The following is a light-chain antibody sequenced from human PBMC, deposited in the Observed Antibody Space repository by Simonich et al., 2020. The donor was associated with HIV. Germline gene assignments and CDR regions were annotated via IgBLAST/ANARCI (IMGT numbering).Light chain of an antibody. CDR2: KAS. J-gene: IGKJ1*01. CDR1: QGISSY. CDR3: QQYNRYWT. Sequence: AIWMTQSPSLLSASTGDRVTISCRMSQGISSYLAWYKQKPGKAPKLLIYKASSLESGVPSRFSGSGSGTEFTLTISSLQPDDFATYYCQQYNRYWTFGQGTKVEIK. V-gene: IGKV1D-8*02.